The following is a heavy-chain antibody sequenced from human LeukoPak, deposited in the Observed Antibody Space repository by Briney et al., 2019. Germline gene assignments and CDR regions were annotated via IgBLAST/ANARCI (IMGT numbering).Heavy chain of an antibody. Sequence: SETLSLTCTVSGGSISSSSYYWGWIRQPPGKGLEWIGSIYYSGSTYYNPSLKSRVTISVDTSKNQFSLKLSSVTAADTAVYYCARGGGRRQAAAAPYYFDYWGQGTLVTVSS. CDR3: ARGGGRRQAAAAPYYFDY. J-gene: IGHJ4*02. D-gene: IGHD6-13*01. V-gene: IGHV4-39*07. CDR2: IYYSGST. CDR1: GGSISSSSYY.